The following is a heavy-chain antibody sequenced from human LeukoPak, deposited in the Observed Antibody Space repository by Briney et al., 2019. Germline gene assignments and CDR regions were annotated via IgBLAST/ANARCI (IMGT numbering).Heavy chain of an antibody. J-gene: IGHJ4*02. D-gene: IGHD3-22*01. V-gene: IGHV4-4*07. CDR3: AREEFLHEIDSSGYFVY. CDR2: VYSSGVG. CDR1: GGSITGYY. Sequence: PSETLTLTCTVSGGSITGYYWNWIRQPAGQGLEWLGRVYSSGVGNYNPSLTSRVTMSVDTSKNQFSLKLTSLTAADTAVYYCAREEFLHEIDSSGYFVYWGQGTLVTVSS.